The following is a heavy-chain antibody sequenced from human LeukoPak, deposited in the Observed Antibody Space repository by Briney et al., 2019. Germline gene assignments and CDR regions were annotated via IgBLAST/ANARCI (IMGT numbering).Heavy chain of an antibody. Sequence: ASVKVSCKASGYTFTSYAMHWVRQAPGQGLEWMGWISAYNGNTNYAQKLQGRVTMTTDTSTSTAYMELRSLRSDDTAVYYCARDSAGSSGWFDSDYWGQGTLVTVSS. CDR1: GYTFTSYA. V-gene: IGHV1-18*01. CDR2: ISAYNGNT. CDR3: ARDSAGSSGWFDSDY. D-gene: IGHD6-19*01. J-gene: IGHJ4*02.